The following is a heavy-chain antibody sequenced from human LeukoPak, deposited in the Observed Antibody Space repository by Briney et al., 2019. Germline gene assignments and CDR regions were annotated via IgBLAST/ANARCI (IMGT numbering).Heavy chain of an antibody. D-gene: IGHD1-26*01. CDR3: ARDREPPRGSGSPRFGAFDI. V-gene: IGHV3-66*01. CDR2: IYSGGST. Sequence: PGGSLRLSCAASGFTVSSNYMSWVRQAPGKGLEWVSVIYSGGSTYYADSVKGRFTISRDNSKNTLYLQMNSLRAEDTAVYYCARDREPPRGSGSPRFGAFDIWGQGTMVTVSS. J-gene: IGHJ3*02. CDR1: GFTVSSNY.